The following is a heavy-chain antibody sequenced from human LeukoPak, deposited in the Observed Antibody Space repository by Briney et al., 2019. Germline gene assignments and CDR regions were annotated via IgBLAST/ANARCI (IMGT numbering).Heavy chain of an antibody. V-gene: IGHV3-9*01. Sequence: PGGSLRLSCAASGFTFDDYAMHWVRQAPGKGLEWVSGISWNSGSIGYADSVKGRFTISRDNAKNSLYLQMNSLRAEDTALYYCAKDDGYSSSLIDYWGQGTLVTVSS. CDR3: AKDDGYSSSLIDY. J-gene: IGHJ4*02. CDR1: GFTFDDYA. CDR2: ISWNSGSI. D-gene: IGHD6-13*01.